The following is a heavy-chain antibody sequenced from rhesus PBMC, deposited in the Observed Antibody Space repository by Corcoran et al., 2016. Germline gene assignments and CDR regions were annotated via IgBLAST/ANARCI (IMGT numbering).Heavy chain of an antibody. J-gene: IGHJ5-2*02. CDR2: ISGSGGGA. D-gene: IGHD2-39*01. Sequence: QVQLQESGPGLVKPSETLSLPCAVSGGSVSSNSWSWIRQSPGKGLEWIGRISGSGGGADYTPSLKSRVTLSTETSKNQFSLRLTSVTAADTALYFCATLVGVPGSLDVWGRGVLVTVSS. CDR3: ATLVGVPGSLDV. CDR1: GGSVSSNS. V-gene: IGHV4-173*01.